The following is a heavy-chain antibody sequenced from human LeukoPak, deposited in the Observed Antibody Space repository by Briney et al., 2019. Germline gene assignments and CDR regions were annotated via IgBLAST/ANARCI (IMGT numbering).Heavy chain of an antibody. CDR1: GFTFSSYW. CDR3: AKSNIAVAGDAFDI. Sequence: GGSLRLSCAASGFTFSSYWMHWVRQAPGKGLVWVSRINSDGSSTSYADFVKGRFTISRDNAKNTLYLQMNSLRAEDTAVYYCAKSNIAVAGDAFDIWGQGTMVTVSS. J-gene: IGHJ3*02. CDR2: INSDGSST. V-gene: IGHV3-74*01. D-gene: IGHD6-19*01.